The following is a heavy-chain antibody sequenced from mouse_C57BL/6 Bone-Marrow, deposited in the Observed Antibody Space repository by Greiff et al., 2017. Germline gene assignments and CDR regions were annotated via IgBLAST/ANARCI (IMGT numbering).Heavy chain of an antibody. Sequence: QVQLQQPGAELVMPGASVKLSCKASGYTFTSYWMHWVKQRPGQGLEWIGEIDPSDSYTNYNQKFKGKSTLTVDKSSSTAYMQLSSLTSEDSAVDYCARANYYCNYMDDWGQGTTVTVSS. D-gene: IGHD1-1*01. J-gene: IGHJ4*01. CDR1: GYTFTSYW. V-gene: IGHV1-69*01. CDR2: IDPSDSYT. CDR3: ARANYYCNYMDD.